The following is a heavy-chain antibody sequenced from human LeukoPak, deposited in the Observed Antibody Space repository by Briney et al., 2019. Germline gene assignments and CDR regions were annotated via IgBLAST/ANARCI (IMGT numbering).Heavy chain of an antibody. D-gene: IGHD1-26*01. Sequence: GGSLRLSCAAFGFTFSSYAMSWVRQAPGKGLEWVSAISGSGGSTYYADSVKGRFTISRDNSKNTLYLQMNSLRAEDTAVYYCAKGTQWELTEGDFDYWGQGTLVTVSS. V-gene: IGHV3-23*01. J-gene: IGHJ4*02. CDR3: AKGTQWELTEGDFDY. CDR1: GFTFSSYA. CDR2: ISGSGGST.